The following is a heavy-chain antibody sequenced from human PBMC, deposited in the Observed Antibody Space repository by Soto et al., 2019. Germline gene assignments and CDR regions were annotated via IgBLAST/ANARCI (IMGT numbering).Heavy chain of an antibody. CDR3: AATGVVVAATWLFYYGMDV. CDR1: GFTFTSSA. V-gene: IGHV1-58*01. Sequence: QMQLVQSGPEVKKPGTSVKVSCKASGFTFTSSAVQWVRQARGQRLEWIGWIVVGSGNTNYAQKFQERVTITRDMSTSTAYMELSSLRSEDTAVYYCAATGVVVAATWLFYYGMDVWGQGTTVTVSS. J-gene: IGHJ6*02. D-gene: IGHD2-15*01. CDR2: IVVGSGNT.